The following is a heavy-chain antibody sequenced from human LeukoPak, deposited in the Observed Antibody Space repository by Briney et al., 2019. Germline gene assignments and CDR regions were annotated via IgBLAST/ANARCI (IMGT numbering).Heavy chain of an antibody. CDR2: IYSGGST. D-gene: IGHD3-10*01. V-gene: IGHV3-53*01. CDR3: ARGRVYFDY. CDR1: RFTVSSDY. J-gene: IGHJ4*02. Sequence: PGGSLRLSCAASRFTVSSDYMSWVRQAPGKGLEWVSVIYSGGSTYYADSVKGRFTISRDNSKNTLYLQMNSLRAEDTAVYYCARGRVYFDYWGQGTLVTVSS.